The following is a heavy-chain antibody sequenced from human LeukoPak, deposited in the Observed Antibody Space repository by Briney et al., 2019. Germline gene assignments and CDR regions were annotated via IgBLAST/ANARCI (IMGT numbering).Heavy chain of an antibody. Sequence: SETLSLTCTVSGGSISSSSYYWSWIRQPPGKGLEWIGNINYGGSGSTYYNPSLKSRVTISVDTSRSQFSLKLNSVTAADTAVYYCARLPTGYPKWFDPWGQGTLVTVSS. CDR1: GGSISSSSYY. J-gene: IGHJ5*02. CDR3: ARLPTGYPKWFDP. V-gene: IGHV4-39*01. CDR2: INYGGSGST. D-gene: IGHD3-9*01.